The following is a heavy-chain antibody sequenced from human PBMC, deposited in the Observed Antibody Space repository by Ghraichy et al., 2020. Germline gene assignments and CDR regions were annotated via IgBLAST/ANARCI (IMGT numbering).Heavy chain of an antibody. V-gene: IGHV3-23*01. CDR3: AKDLQAAAGGDAFDI. J-gene: IGHJ3*02. Sequence: GESLNISCAASGFTFSSYAMSWVRQAPGKGLEWVSAISGSGGSTYYADSVKGRFTISRDNSKNTLYLQMNSRRAEDTAVYYCAKDLQAAAGGDAFDIWGQGTMVTVSS. CDR1: GFTFSSYA. D-gene: IGHD6-13*01. CDR2: ISGSGGST.